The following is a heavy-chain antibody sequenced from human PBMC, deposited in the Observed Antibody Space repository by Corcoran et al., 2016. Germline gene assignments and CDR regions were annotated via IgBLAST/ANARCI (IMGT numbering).Heavy chain of an antibody. V-gene: IGHV3-48*04. CDR1: GFTFSSYS. CDR3: ARELSDCSSTSCYPCYYGMDF. J-gene: IGHJ6*02. Sequence: EVQLVESGGGLVQPGGSLRLSCAASGFTFSSYSMNWVRQAPGKGLEWVSYISSSSSTIYYADSVKGRFTISRDNAKNSLYLQMNSLRAEDTAVYYCARELSDCSSTSCYPCYYGMDFWGQGTTVTVSS. D-gene: IGHD2-2*01. CDR2: ISSSSSTI.